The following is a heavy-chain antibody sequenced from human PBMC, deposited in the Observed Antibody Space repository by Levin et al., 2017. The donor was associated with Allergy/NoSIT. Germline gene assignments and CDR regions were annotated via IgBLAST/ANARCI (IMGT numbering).Heavy chain of an antibody. D-gene: IGHD1-7*01. CDR3: ASITNWNYGLPSDY. J-gene: IGHJ4*02. V-gene: IGHV3-30*04. Sequence: GGSLRLSCAASGFTFSSYAMHWVRQAPGKGLEWVAVISYDGSNKYYADSVKGRFTISRDNSKNTLYLQMNSLRAEDTAVYYCASITNWNYGLPSDYWGQGTLVTVSS. CDR2: ISYDGSNK. CDR1: GFTFSSYA.